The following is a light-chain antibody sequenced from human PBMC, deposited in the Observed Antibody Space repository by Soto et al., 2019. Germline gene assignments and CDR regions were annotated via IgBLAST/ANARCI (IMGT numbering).Light chain of an antibody. CDR2: DAS. CDR3: QQYKTYWT. V-gene: IGKV1-5*01. CDR1: QSVSNW. Sequence: DIQMTQSPSTLSASVGDRVTITCRASQSVSNWLAWYQQKPGKAPKLLIYDASSLESGVPSRFSGSGSGTESTLTISSLQPDDFATYYCQQYKTYWTFGPGTKVDIK. J-gene: IGKJ1*01.